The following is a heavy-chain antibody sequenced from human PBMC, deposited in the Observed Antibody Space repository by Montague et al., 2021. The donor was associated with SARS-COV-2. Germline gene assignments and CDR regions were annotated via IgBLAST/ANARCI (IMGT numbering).Heavy chain of an antibody. V-gene: IGHV4-59*08. CDR2: IYYTGST. D-gene: IGHD2-8*01. CDR3: ARHMSDCSKGICHTYYYYGWDV. CDR1: GGSISRSY. J-gene: IGHJ6*02. Sequence: SETLSLTCTVSGGSISRSYWSWIRQPPGKGLEWIGYIYYTGSTEYNPSLKSRVTISVDTSKNQLSLKLISVTSADTAVYFCARHMSDCSKGICHTYYYYGWDVWGQGTTVTVSS.